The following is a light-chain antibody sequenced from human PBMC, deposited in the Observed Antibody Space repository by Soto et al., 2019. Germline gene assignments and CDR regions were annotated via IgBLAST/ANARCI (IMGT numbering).Light chain of an antibody. V-gene: IGLV2-14*01. Sequence: QSVLTQPAPVSGSPGQSITISCTGTSSDVGSYNYVSWYQQHPGEAPKLMIYEVSDRPSGISSRFSGSKSGNTASLTISGLQTEDEADYYCSSYTSSSTLFGTGTKVTAL. J-gene: IGLJ1*01. CDR2: EVS. CDR1: SSDVGSYNY. CDR3: SSYTSSSTL.